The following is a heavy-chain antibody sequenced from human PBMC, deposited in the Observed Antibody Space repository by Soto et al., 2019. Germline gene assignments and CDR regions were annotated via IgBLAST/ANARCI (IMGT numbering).Heavy chain of an antibody. CDR1: GQSFSGHS. CDR3: ARGSGIVALPGELEDVKYDS. J-gene: IGHJ4*02. V-gene: IGHV4-34*01. Sequence: QVQLQQWGAGLVKPSETLSLSCAVYGQSFSGHSWAWIRQPPGKGLVWIGEINESGSTYYNPSLKRRVIIATGTSKNQFSLKLRSVSAADTAAYFCARGSGIVALPGELEDVKYDSGGQGTLVNVSS. CDR2: INESGST. D-gene: IGHD1-1*01.